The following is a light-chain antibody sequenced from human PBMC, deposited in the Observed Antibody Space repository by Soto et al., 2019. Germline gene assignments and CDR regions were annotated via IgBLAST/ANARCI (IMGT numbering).Light chain of an antibody. Sequence: DIQMTQSPSSLSASVGDRVTITCRASQGIANNLAWFQQKPGKFPKLLIYAASTLQSGVPSRFSGSGSGTDFTLTISSLQPEDVATYYCQKYSSAPPLAFGQGTRLDIK. CDR1: QGIANN. CDR3: QKYSSAPPLA. CDR2: AAS. J-gene: IGKJ5*01. V-gene: IGKV1-27*01.